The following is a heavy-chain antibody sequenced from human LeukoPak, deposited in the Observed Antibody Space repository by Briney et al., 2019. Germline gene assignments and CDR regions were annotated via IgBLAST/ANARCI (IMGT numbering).Heavy chain of an antibody. D-gene: IGHD5-12*01. CDR2: IYYSGHT. V-gene: IGHV4-59*08. J-gene: IGHJ4*02. CDR1: GDSLNTYY. Sequence: SETLSLTCAVSGDSLNTYYWNWVRQTPGKGLECIGYIYYSGHTDYNPSLKSRVTISVDTSKNQFSLSLRSVTAADTAVYFCATYKENKVATRGFDYWGQGTLVTVSS. CDR3: ATYKENKVATRGFDY.